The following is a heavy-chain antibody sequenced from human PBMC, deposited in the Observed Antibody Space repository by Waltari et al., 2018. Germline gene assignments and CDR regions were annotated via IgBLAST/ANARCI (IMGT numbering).Heavy chain of an antibody. Sequence: EVQLVESGGGLVQPGRSLRLSCAASGFTFDDYAMHWVRQAPGKGLEGVSGISWNSGSIGYADSVKGRFTISRDNAKNSLYLQMNSLRAEDTALYYCAKDQPRRSGLAAAGTNAFDIWGQGTMVTVSS. J-gene: IGHJ3*02. CDR3: AKDQPRRSGLAAAGTNAFDI. V-gene: IGHV3-9*01. CDR1: GFTFDDYA. D-gene: IGHD6-13*01. CDR2: ISWNSGSI.